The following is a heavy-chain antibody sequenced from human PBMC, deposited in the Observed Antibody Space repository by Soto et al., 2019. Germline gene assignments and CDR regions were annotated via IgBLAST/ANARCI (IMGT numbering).Heavy chain of an antibody. D-gene: IGHD3-9*01. J-gene: IGHJ3*02. CDR2: ISGSGGST. CDR3: AKGDILTGYYHGGNAFDI. V-gene: IGHV3-23*01. Sequence: EVQVLESGGGLVQPGGSLRLSCAASGFIFSSYAMSWVRQAPGKGLEWVSAISGSGGSTYYADSVKGRFTISRDRSKDTLYLQMNSLRAEETAVYYCAKGDILTGYYHGGNAFDIWGQGTMVTVSS. CDR1: GFIFSSYA.